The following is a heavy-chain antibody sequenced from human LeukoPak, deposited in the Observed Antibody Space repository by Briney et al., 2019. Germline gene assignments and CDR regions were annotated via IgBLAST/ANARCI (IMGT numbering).Heavy chain of an antibody. V-gene: IGHV4-59*12. CDR2: IYYSGST. D-gene: IGHD4-17*01. Sequence: SETLSLTCTVSGASISSYYWSWIRQPPGKGLEWIGYIYYSGSTYYNPSLKSRVTISVDTSKNQFSLKLSSVTAADTAVYYCARDYPVSVTGYGMDVWGQGTTVTVSS. CDR3: ARDYPVSVTGYGMDV. CDR1: GASISSYY. J-gene: IGHJ6*02.